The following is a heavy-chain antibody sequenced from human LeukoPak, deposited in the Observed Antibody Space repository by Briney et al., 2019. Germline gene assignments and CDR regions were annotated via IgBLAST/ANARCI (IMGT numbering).Heavy chain of an antibody. CDR3: ASQKIFGELFDWFDP. CDR2: MNPNSGNT. D-gene: IGHD3-10*01. V-gene: IGHV1-8*01. CDR1: GYTFTSYD. J-gene: IGHJ5*02. Sequence: GASVKVSCKASGYTFTSYDINWVRQATGQGLEWMGWMNPNSGNTGYAQKFQGRVTMTRNTSISTAYMELSSLRSEDTAVYYCASQKIFGELFDWFDPWGQGTLVTVSS.